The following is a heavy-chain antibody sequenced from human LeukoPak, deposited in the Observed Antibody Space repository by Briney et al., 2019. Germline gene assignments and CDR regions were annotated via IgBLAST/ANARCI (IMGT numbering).Heavy chain of an antibody. D-gene: IGHD3-22*01. CDR3: TTETQITLIVL. V-gene: IGHV3-15*01. CDR1: GFTFSNAW. Sequence: PGWSLRLSCAASGFTFSNAWMSWVRQAPGKGLEWVGRIKSKTDGGTTDYAAPVKGRFTISRDDSKNTLYLQMNSLKTEDTAVYYCTTETQITLIVLWGQGTLVTVSS. J-gene: IGHJ4*02. CDR2: IKSKTDGGTT.